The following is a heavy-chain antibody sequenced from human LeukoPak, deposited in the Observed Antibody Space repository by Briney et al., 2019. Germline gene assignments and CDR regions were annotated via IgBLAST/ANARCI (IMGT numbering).Heavy chain of an antibody. Sequence: QTGGSLRLSCAASGFTFSSYAMSWVRQAPGKGLEWVANIRPDGSEKYYMDSVKGRFTISRDNAKNLLYLQMNSLRAEDTAVYHCARGSARRAEEYFDYWGQGTLVTVSS. CDR2: IRPDGSEK. CDR3: ARGSARRAEEYFDY. V-gene: IGHV3-7*03. J-gene: IGHJ4*02. CDR1: GFTFSSYA. D-gene: IGHD6-13*01.